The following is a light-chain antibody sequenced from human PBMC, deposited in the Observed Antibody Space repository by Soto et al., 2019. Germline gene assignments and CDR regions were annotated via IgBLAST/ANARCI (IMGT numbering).Light chain of an antibody. J-gene: IGKJ1*01. V-gene: IGKV1-6*01. CDR1: QGISNE. CDR2: GAS. Sequence: IQMTQSPSSLSASVGDRVTITCRASQGISNELGWYQQRPGKAPKVLIYGASNLQSGVPSRFSGSASGTDFTRTISSLQPEDFATDYCLQDYTYPWTFGQGTKVEMK. CDR3: LQDYTYPWT.